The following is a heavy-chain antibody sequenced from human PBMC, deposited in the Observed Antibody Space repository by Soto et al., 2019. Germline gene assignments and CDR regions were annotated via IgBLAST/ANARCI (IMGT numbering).Heavy chain of an antibody. Sequence: WVRQAPGKGLEWVSAISGSGVTTYYADSVKGRFTISRDNTKNTLYLQMNSLRAEDTAVYYCAKDCWFDPWGQGTLVTVSS. V-gene: IGHV3-23*01. CDR2: ISGSGVTT. J-gene: IGHJ5*02. CDR3: AKDCWFDP.